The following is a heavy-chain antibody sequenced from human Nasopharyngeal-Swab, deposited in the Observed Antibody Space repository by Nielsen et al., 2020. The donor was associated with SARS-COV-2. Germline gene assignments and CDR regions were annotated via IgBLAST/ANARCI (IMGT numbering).Heavy chain of an antibody. CDR3: AKAEKPAGAYYMDV. V-gene: IGHV3-64*02. D-gene: IGHD3-10*01. Sequence: GESLKISCEASGFTFNRYSMHWVRQAPGKGLEYVAAISGDGGGRYYGDSVRGRFTVSRDNSKNTLYLQMGSLSAEDMAVYYCAKAEKPAGAYYMDVWGKGTAVTVSS. CDR1: GFTFNRYS. J-gene: IGHJ6*03. CDR2: ISGDGGGR.